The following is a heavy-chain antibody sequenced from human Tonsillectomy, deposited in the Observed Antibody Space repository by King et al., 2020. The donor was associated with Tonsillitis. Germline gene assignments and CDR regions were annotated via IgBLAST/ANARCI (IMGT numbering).Heavy chain of an antibody. CDR1: VFTFSSSA. D-gene: IGHD2-8*01. Sequence: QLVQSGGGLVQSGGSLRLSCAASVFTFSSSAMSWVRQAPGKGLEWVSAISDSGGNTYYADSVKGRFTISRDNSKKTLYLQMNSLRAEDTAVYYCAKPRYCTNGVCRNWFDPWGQGTLVTVSS. J-gene: IGHJ5*02. CDR3: AKPRYCTNGVCRNWFDP. V-gene: IGHV3-23*04. CDR2: ISDSGGNT.